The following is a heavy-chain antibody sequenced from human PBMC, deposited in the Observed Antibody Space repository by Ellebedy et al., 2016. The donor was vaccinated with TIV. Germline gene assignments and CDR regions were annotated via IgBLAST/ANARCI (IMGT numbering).Heavy chain of an antibody. CDR3: THRASYNSSCYYLYFDP. CDR2: IYWNDDK. CDR1: GFSFHHSGEG. D-gene: IGHD3-22*01. Sequence: SGPTLVKPTQPLTLTCTFSGFSFHHSGEGVAWIRQPPGKALEWLTLIYWNDDKRYSPSLKNRLTITKDTTTNQLVLKMTKMDPVDTARYFCTHRASYNSSCYYLYFDPWGQGTLVSVSS. V-gene: IGHV2-5*01. J-gene: IGHJ5*02.